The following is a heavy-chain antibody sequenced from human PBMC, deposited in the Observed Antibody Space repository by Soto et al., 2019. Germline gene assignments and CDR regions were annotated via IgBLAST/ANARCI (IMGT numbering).Heavy chain of an antibody. V-gene: IGHV4-59*08. CDR2: IYYSGST. Sequence: SETLSLTCTVSGGSISSYYWSWIRQPPGKGLEWIGYIYYSGSTNYNPSLKSRVTISVDTSKNQFSLKLSSATAADTAVYYCARHGYSGYDNFDYWGQGTLVTVSS. CDR1: GGSISSYY. D-gene: IGHD5-12*01. J-gene: IGHJ4*02. CDR3: ARHGYSGYDNFDY.